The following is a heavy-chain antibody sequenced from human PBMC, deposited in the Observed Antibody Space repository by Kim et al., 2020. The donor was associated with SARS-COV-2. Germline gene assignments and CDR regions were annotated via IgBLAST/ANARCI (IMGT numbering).Heavy chain of an antibody. D-gene: IGHD2-15*01. J-gene: IGHJ3*02. CDR1: GFTFSSYA. CDR3: AKVYSPGTFDI. Sequence: GGSLRLSCAASGFTFSSYAMSWVRQAPGKGLEWVSVIYSGGSSTYYADSVKGRFTISRDNSKNTLYLQMNSLRAEDTAVYYCAKVYSPGTFDIWGQGTMVTVSS. V-gene: IGHV3-23*03. CDR2: IYSGGSST.